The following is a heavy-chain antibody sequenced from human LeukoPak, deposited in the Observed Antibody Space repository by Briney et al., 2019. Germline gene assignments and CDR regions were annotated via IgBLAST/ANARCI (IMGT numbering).Heavy chain of an antibody. J-gene: IGHJ4*02. CDR1: GGSISSYY. Sequence: PSGTLSLTCTVSGGSISSYYWSWIRQPPGKGLEWIGYIYYSGSTNYNPSLKSRVTISVDTSKNQFSLKLSSVTAADTAVYYCARHARSGAPWFDYWGQGTLVTVSS. CDR3: ARHARSGAPWFDY. D-gene: IGHD3-3*01. V-gene: IGHV4-59*08. CDR2: IYYSGST.